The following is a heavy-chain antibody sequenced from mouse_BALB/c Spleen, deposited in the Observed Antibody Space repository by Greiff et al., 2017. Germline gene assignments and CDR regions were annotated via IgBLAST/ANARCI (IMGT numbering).Heavy chain of an antibody. CDR1: GYSITSDYA. CDR3: ARSESPKGFAY. J-gene: IGHJ3*01. Sequence: EVKLLESGPGLVKPSQSLSLTCTVTGYSITSDYAWNWIRQFPGNKLGWMGYISYSGSTSYNPSLKSRISITRDTSKNQFFLQLNSVTTEDTATYYCARSESPKGFAYWGQGTLVTVSA. V-gene: IGHV3-2*02. CDR2: ISYSGST.